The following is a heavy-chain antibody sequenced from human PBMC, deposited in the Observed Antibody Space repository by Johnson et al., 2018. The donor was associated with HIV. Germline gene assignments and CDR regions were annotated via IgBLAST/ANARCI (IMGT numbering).Heavy chain of an antibody. CDR1: GFTFINAW. CDR2: IKSKTDGGTT. V-gene: IGHV3-15*01. Sequence: VQLVESGGGVVQPGRSLRLSCAASGFTFINAWMTWVRQSPGKGLEWVGRIKSKTDGGTTDYAAPVKGRFTISRDDSKNTLYLQMNSLKTEDTALYYCTTAGGILGTYAFDIWGQGTMVTVSS. D-gene: IGHD2-8*02. J-gene: IGHJ3*02. CDR3: TTAGGILGTYAFDI.